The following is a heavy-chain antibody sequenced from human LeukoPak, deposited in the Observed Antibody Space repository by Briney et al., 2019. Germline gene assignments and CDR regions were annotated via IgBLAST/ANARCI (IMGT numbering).Heavy chain of an antibody. J-gene: IGHJ3*02. CDR2: IYHSGST. V-gene: IGHV4-38-2*01. Sequence: SETLSLTCAVSGYSISSGYYWGWIRQPPGKGLEWIGSIYHSGSTYYNPSLKSRVTISVDTSKSQFSLKLSSVTAADTAVYYCASSYCSGGSCYSGDAFDIWGQGKMVTVSS. D-gene: IGHD2-15*01. CDR1: GYSISSGYY. CDR3: ASSYCSGGSCYSGDAFDI.